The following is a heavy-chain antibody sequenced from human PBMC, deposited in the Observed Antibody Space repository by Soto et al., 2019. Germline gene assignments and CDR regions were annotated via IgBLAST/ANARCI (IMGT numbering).Heavy chain of an antibody. CDR2: ISGGGDTT. CDR3: ANQGPQYSSSLTHY. CDR1: GFTFNNYA. D-gene: IGHD6-13*01. V-gene: IGHV3-23*01. J-gene: IGHJ4*02. Sequence: EVQLLESGGGLVQPGESLRLSCAGSGFTFNNYAMTWVRQAPGKGPEWVSAISGGGDTTYYADSVKGRFTISRDNSKNTLYLQTNSLRAEDTSIYYRANQGPQYSSSLTHYWGQGTLVTVSS.